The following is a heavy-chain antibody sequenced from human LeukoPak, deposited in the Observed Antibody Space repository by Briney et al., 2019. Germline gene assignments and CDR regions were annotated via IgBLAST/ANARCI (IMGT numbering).Heavy chain of an antibody. CDR2: IKQDGSEK. J-gene: IGHJ3*02. V-gene: IGHV3-7*01. Sequence: GGSLRLSCAASGFTFNDYWMTWVRQAPGKGLEWVASIKQDGSEKYYVDSVKGRFTISRDNAKNSLYLQMNSLRAEDTAVYYCARGGCTTFGLWGNAFDIWGHGTIVTVSS. CDR1: GFTFNDYW. CDR3: ARGGCTTFGLWGNAFDI. D-gene: IGHD3-3*01.